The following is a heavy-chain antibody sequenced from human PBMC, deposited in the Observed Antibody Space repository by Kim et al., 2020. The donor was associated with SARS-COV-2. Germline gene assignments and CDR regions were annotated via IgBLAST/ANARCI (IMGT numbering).Heavy chain of an antibody. V-gene: IGHV4-34*01. J-gene: IGHJ4*02. Sequence: SETLSLTCAVYGGSFSNYYWSWIRQSPGKGLEWIGEINHSGSTNYNPSLKSRVTISVDTSKNQFSLKLSSVTAADTAVYYCARIEVFDLDYWGQGTLVT. D-gene: IGHD2-21*01. CDR1: GGSFSNYY. CDR3: ARIEVFDLDY. CDR2: INHSGST.